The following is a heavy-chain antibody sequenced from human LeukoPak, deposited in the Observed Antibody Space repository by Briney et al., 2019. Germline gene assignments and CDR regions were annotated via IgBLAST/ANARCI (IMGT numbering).Heavy chain of an antibody. J-gene: IGHJ4*02. CDR2: ISYDGSNK. D-gene: IGHD6-13*01. CDR3: AKDLKKISSSSWYRGPLGY. V-gene: IGHV3-30*18. CDR1: GFTFSSYG. Sequence: GGSLRLSCAASGFTFSSYGMHWVRQAPGKGLEWVAVISYDGSNKYYGDSVKGRFTISRDNSKNTLYLQMNSLRAEDTAVYYCAKDLKKISSSSWYRGPLGYWGQGTLVTVSS.